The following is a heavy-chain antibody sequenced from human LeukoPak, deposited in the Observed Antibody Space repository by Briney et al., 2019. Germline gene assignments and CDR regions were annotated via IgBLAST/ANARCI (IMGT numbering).Heavy chain of an antibody. CDR1: GYSFTSYW. J-gene: IGHJ3*02. D-gene: IGHD3-3*02. CDR3: ARQHFWSGYSDAFDI. Sequence: GESLKISCKGSGYSFTSYWIGWVRQMPGKGLEWMGIIYPGDSDTRYSPSFQGQVTISADKSVSTAYLQWSSLKASDTAMYYCARQHFWSGYSDAFDIWGQGTMVTVSS. CDR2: IYPGDSDT. V-gene: IGHV5-51*01.